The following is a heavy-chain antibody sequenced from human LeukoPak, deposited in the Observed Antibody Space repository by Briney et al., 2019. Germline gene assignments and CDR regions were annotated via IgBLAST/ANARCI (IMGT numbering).Heavy chain of an antibody. D-gene: IGHD6-19*01. J-gene: IGHJ3*02. Sequence: PSETLSLTCTVSGGSISSYYWSWIRQPPGKGLEWIGYIYYSGSTNYNPSLKSRVTISVDTSKNQFSLKLSSVTAADTAVYYCARVRLVQGAFDIWGQGTMVSVSS. CDR1: GGSISSYY. CDR3: ARVRLVQGAFDI. V-gene: IGHV4-59*01. CDR2: IYYSGST.